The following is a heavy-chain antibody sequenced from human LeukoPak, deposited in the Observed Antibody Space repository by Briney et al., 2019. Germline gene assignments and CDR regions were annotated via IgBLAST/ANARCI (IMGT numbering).Heavy chain of an antibody. V-gene: IGHV3-7*01. J-gene: IGHJ2*01. CDR3: ARANFDL. CDR1: GFTLSSYW. Sequence: GGSLRLSCAASGFTLSSYWMSWVRQAPGKGLEWVANIKQDGSQQYYVDSVKGRFTISRDNAKNSLYLQMNSLRAEDTAVYFCARANFDLWGRGTLVTVSS. CDR2: IKQDGSQQ.